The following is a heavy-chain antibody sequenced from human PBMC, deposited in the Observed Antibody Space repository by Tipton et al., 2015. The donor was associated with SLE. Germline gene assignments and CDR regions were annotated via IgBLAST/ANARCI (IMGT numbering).Heavy chain of an antibody. V-gene: IGHV4-34*01. J-gene: IGHJ6*02. CDR1: GFTFNSYS. CDR3: TRSWFNKDDYYYYAMDV. Sequence: LRLSCAASGFTFNSYSMNWVRQPPGKGLEWIGEINHSGSTNYKPSLKSRVTISVDTSKNQFSLQLSSVTAADTAVYYCTRSWFNKDDYYYYAMDVWGQGTTVTVSS. D-gene: IGHD3-10*01. CDR2: INHSGST.